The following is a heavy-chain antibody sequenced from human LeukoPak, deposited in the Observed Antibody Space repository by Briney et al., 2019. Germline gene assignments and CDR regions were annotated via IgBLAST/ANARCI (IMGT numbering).Heavy chain of an antibody. CDR2: ISSSGSTI. V-gene: IGHV3-48*03. CDR1: GFTFGSYE. CDR3: ASLPTVPEPHGYYYGMDV. Sequence: GGSLRLSCAASGFTFGSYEMNWVRQAPGKGPEWVSYISSSGSTIYYADSVKGRFTISRDNAKNSLYLQMNSLRAEDTAVYYCASLPTVPEPHGYYYGMDVWGKGTTVTVSS. D-gene: IGHD4-17*01. J-gene: IGHJ6*04.